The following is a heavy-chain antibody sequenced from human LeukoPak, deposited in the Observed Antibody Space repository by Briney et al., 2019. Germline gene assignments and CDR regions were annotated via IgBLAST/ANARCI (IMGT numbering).Heavy chain of an antibody. CDR2: ISYDGSNK. D-gene: IGHD5-12*01. V-gene: IGHV3-30*03. CDR3: AWKGAYEAFFDY. Sequence: GGSLRLSCAASGFTFSSYGMHWVRQAPGKGLEWVAVISYDGSNKYYADSVKGRFTISRDNSKNTLYLQMNSLRAEDTAVYYCAWKGAYEAFFDYWGQGTLVAVSS. CDR1: GFTFSSYG. J-gene: IGHJ4*02.